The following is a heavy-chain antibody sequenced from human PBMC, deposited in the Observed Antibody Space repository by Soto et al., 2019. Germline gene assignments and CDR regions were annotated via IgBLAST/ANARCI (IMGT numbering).Heavy chain of an antibody. D-gene: IGHD6-13*01. V-gene: IGHV4-34*01. CDR2: INHSGST. CDR1: GGSFSGYY. CDR3: ARGWQQLDGGWFDP. Sequence: PSETLSLSCAVYGGSFSGYYWSWIRQPPGKGLEWIGEINHSGSTNYNPSLKSRVTISVDTSKNQFSLKLSSVTAADTAVYYCARGWQQLDGGWFDPWGQGTLVTVSS. J-gene: IGHJ5*02.